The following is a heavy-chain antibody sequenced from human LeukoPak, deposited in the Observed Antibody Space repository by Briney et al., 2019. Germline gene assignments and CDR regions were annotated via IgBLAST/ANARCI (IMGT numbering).Heavy chain of an antibody. Sequence: GASVKVSCKASGYTFTSYYMHWVRQAPGQGLEWMGIINPSGGSTSYAQKFQGRVTMTRDTSTSTVYMELSSLRSGDTAVYYCAREGREVIVDYWGQGTLVTVSS. CDR2: INPSGGST. CDR1: GYTFTSYY. D-gene: IGHD3-22*01. CDR3: AREGREVIVDY. V-gene: IGHV1-46*01. J-gene: IGHJ4*02.